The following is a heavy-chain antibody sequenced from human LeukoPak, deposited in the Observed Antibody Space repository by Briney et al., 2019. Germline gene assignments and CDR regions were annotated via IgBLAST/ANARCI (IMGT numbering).Heavy chain of an antibody. D-gene: IGHD4-17*01. CDR3: ARRAVTTSNYYYYMDV. CDR2: IYYSGST. CDR1: GGSISSYY. V-gene: IGHV4-59*08. Sequence: SETLSLTCTVSGGSISSYYWSWIRQPPGKGLEWIGYIYYSGSTNYNPSLKSRVTISVDTSKNQFSLKLSSVTAADTAVYYCARRAVTTSNYYYYMDVWGQGTTVTVSS. J-gene: IGHJ6*03.